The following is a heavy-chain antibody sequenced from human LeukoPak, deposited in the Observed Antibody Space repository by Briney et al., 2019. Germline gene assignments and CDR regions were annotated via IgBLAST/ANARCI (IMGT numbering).Heavy chain of an antibody. CDR2: ISSSSSYI. CDR1: GFTFSSYS. V-gene: IGHV3-21*01. J-gene: IGHJ4*02. Sequence: LSCAASGFTFSSYSMNWVRQAPGKGLEWVSSISSSSSYIYYADSVKGRFTISRDNAKNSLYLQMNSLRAEDTAVYYWARDRVVVVPAFDYLGQGTLVTVSS. CDR3: ARDRVVVVPAFDY. D-gene: IGHD2-2*01.